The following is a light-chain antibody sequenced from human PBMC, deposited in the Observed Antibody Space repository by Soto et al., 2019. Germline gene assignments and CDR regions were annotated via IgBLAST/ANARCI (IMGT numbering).Light chain of an antibody. Sequence: AIPLTPSPSSLPASVGDRGIISYRASQGISSALAWYQQQPGRAPRLLIYDASCLQSGVPSRFSGSGSGTDFTLTISSLQPEDFATYYCQQFHSYALTFGGGTKV. CDR1: QGISSA. CDR2: DAS. V-gene: IGKV1-13*02. J-gene: IGKJ4*01. CDR3: QQFHSYALT.